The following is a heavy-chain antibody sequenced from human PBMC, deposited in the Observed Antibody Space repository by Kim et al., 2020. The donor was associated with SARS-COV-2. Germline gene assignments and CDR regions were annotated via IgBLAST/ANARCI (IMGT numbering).Heavy chain of an antibody. D-gene: IGHD2-15*01. CDR2: INHSGST. CDR3: AGLSGRGY. Sequence: SETLSLTCAVYGGSFSGYYWSWIRQPPGKGLEWIGEINHSGSTNYNPSLKSRVTISVDTSKNQFSLKLSSVTAADTAVYYCAGLSGRGYWGQGTLVTVSS. V-gene: IGHV4-34*01. CDR1: GGSFSGYY. J-gene: IGHJ4*02.